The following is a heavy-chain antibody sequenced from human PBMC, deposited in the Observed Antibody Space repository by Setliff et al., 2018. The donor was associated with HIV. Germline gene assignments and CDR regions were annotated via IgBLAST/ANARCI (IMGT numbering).Heavy chain of an antibody. Sequence: CVGSGFNIEEYAMAWVRQVPGKGLEWVSSISWNSVKIDYADSVKGRFTISRDNSKNTVYLQMNSLRAEDTAVYYCAKKVPGVGVAGPFDYWGQGTLVTVSS. CDR3: AKKVPGVGVAGPFDY. V-gene: IGHV3-9*01. CDR2: ISWNSVKI. CDR1: GFNIEEYA. D-gene: IGHD6-19*01. J-gene: IGHJ4*02.